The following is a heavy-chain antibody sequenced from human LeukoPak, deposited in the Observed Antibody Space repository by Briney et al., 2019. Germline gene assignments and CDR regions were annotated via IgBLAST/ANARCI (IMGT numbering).Heavy chain of an antibody. J-gene: IGHJ4*02. V-gene: IGHV3-21*01. CDR2: ISKNSNYI. CDR1: GFTLSSFC. Sequence: GGALRLSCAASGFTLSSFCMKWGRQAPGKGLGGGSSISKNSNYIYYADSVKGRFTISRDNAMNSLYLEMNSLRAEDTAVYFCARDRGSGWYGDLGYWGQGTLVTVSS. D-gene: IGHD6-19*01. CDR3: ARDRGSGWYGDLGY.